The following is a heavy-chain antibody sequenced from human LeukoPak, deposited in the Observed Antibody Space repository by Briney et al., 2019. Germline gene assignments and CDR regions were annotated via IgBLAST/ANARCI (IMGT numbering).Heavy chain of an antibody. V-gene: IGHV3-9*01. Sequence: GGSLRLSCAASGFTFDDYAMHWVRQAPGKGLEWVSGISWNSGSIGYADSVKGRFTISRDNAKNSLYLQMNSLRAEDTALYYCAKGQARVYWYFDLWGRGTLVTVSS. CDR3: AKGQARVYWYFDL. CDR1: GFTFDDYA. CDR2: ISWNSGSI. J-gene: IGHJ2*01.